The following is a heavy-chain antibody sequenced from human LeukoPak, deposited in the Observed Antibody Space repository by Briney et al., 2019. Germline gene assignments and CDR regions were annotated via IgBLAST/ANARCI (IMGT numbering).Heavy chain of an antibody. CDR3: ARPVVLGAYLRGAYYFDS. Sequence: GGSQRLSCAASGFTFSNYGMHWVRQAPGKGLEWVAVIWYDGSDKYHADSVKGRFTISRDNSKNTLYLQMNSLRVEDTAVYYCARPVVLGAYLRGAYYFDSWGQGTLVTVSS. CDR2: IWYDGSDK. D-gene: IGHD3-16*01. J-gene: IGHJ4*02. V-gene: IGHV3-33*01. CDR1: GFTFSNYG.